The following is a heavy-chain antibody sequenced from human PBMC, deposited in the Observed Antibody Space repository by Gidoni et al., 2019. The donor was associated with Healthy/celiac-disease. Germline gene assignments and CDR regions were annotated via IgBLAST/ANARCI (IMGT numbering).Heavy chain of an antibody. J-gene: IGHJ6*02. Sequence: QVQLVESGGRVVQPGRSLRLSCAPSGFTFSSHGMPWVPPAPCQGLEWVAVLPYDGSNKYYEDSVKGRFTISRDNSKNTLYLQMNSLGAEDTAVYYCAKAEPPVDYYYGSGTPRFGGYYYGMDVWGQGTTVNVSS. V-gene: IGHV3-30*18. CDR3: AKAEPPVDYYYGSGTPRFGGYYYGMDV. CDR2: LPYDGSNK. CDR1: GFTFSSHG. D-gene: IGHD3-10*01.